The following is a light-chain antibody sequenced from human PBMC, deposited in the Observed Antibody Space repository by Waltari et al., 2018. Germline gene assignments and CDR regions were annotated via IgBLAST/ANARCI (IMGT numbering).Light chain of an antibody. V-gene: IGLV2-11*01. J-gene: IGLJ3*02. CDR1: SSDVGAYNE. CDR2: DVT. Sequence: QSALTQPRSVSGSPGQSVTISCTGSSSDVGAYNEVSWYQQHPGRAPKLMISDVTERPSGVPDRFSGSKSGNTASLTISGLQAEDEADYYCCSYAVTSWVFGGGTKVTVL. CDR3: CSYAVTSWV.